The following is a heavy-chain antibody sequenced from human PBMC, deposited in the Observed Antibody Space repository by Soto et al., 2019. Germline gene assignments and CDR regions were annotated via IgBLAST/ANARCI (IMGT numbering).Heavy chain of an antibody. CDR3: ASGLVVVGHRPLNY. CDR1: GGSFSGYY. J-gene: IGHJ4*02. CDR2: INHSGST. D-gene: IGHD2-15*01. V-gene: IGHV4-34*01. Sequence: SETLSLTCAVYGGSFSGYYWSWIRQPPGKGLEWIGEINHSGSTNYNPSLKSRVTISVDTSKNQFSLKLSSVTAADTAVYYCASGLVVVGHRPLNYWGQGTLVTVSS.